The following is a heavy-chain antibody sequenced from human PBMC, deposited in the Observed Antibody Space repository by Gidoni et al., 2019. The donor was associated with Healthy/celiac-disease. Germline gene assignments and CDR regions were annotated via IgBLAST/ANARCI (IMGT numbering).Heavy chain of an antibody. Sequence: EVQLVESGGGLVQPGGSLRLSCAASGFPFSSYEMNWVRQAPGKGLGWVSYISSSGSTIYYADSVKGRFTISRDNAKNSLYLQMNSLRSEDTAVYYCARGRGGGLQDYWGQGTLVTVSS. V-gene: IGHV3-48*03. CDR3: ARGRGGGLQDY. J-gene: IGHJ4*02. CDR2: ISSSGSTI. CDR1: GFPFSSYE. D-gene: IGHD4-4*01.